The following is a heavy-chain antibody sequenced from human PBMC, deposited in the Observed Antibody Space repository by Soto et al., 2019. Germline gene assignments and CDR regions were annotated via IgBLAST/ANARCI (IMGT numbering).Heavy chain of an antibody. V-gene: IGHV5-51*01. D-gene: IGHD6-13*01. CDR2: IYPGDSDT. CDR3: ARMMAASGTAFDS. J-gene: IGHJ4*02. Sequence: EVQLVQSGAEVKKPGESLKISCKASGYSFISYWIGWVRQMPGKGLEWMGIIYPGDSDTRDSPSFQGQVTISADKSTSTAYLQWRSLKASDTATCYCARMMAASGTAFDSWGQGALVTVSS. CDR1: GYSFISYW.